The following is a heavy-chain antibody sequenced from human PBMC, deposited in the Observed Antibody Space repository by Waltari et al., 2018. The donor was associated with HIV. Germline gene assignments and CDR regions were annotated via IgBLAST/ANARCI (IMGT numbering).Heavy chain of an antibody. V-gene: IGHV4-34*01. J-gene: IGHJ4*01. CDR2: VNHSGGT. Sequence: QVQLQQWGAGLLKPSENLSLTCAVSGGSFSGYYWSWLRQPPGKGLEWIGEVNHSGGTNYNPSLKSRVTISVDTSKNQFSLKLTSVTAADTAVYYCARGPRRATTPYYFDYWGHGTLVTVSS. D-gene: IGHD1-1*01. CDR1: GGSFSGYY. CDR3: ARGPRRATTPYYFDY.